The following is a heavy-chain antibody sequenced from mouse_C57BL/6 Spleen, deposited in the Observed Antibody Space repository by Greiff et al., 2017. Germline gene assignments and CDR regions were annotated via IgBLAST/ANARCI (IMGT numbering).Heavy chain of an antibody. CDR1: GFSLTSYG. V-gene: IGHV2-5*01. D-gene: IGHD2-5*01. CDR3: AKDRNYENYYAMDY. CDR2: IWRGGST. Sequence: QVQLQQSGPGLVQPSQSLSITCTVSGFSLTSYGVHWVRQSPGKGLEWLGVIWRGGSTDYNAAFMSRLSITKDNSKSQVFFKMNRMQADDTAIYYCAKDRNYENYYAMDYWGQGTSVTVSS. J-gene: IGHJ4*01.